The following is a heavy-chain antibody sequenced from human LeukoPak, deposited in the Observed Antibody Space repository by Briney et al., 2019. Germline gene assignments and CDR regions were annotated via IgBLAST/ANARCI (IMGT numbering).Heavy chain of an antibody. CDR1: GYTFTSYA. CDR3: ARDNIVAVAGHDAFDI. CDR2: INTNTGNP. J-gene: IGHJ3*02. Sequence: ASVKVSCKASGYTFTSYAMNWVRQAPGQGLKWMGWINTNTGNPTYAQGFTGRFVFSLDTSVSTAYLQISSLKAEDTAVYYCARDNIVAVAGHDAFDIWGQGTMVTVSS. D-gene: IGHD6-19*01. V-gene: IGHV7-4-1*02.